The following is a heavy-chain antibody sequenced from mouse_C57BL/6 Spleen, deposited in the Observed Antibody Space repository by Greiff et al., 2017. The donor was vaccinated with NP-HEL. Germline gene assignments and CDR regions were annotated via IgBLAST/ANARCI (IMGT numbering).Heavy chain of an antibody. CDR2: INPSTGGT. Sequence: DVHLVESGPELVKPGASVKISCKASGYSFTGYYMNWVKQSPEKSLEWIGEINPSTGGTTYNQKFKAKATLTVDKSSSTAYMQLKSLTSEDSAVYYCARRDYYGSSSFAYWGQGTLVTVSA. D-gene: IGHD1-1*01. V-gene: IGHV1-42*01. J-gene: IGHJ3*01. CDR1: GYSFTGYY. CDR3: ARRDYYGSSSFAY.